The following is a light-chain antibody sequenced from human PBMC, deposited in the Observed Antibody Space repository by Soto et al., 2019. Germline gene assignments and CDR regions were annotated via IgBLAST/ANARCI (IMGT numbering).Light chain of an antibody. CDR3: SSYAGTSTLV. CDR2: EVT. J-gene: IGLJ2*01. CDR1: SSDIGGYNF. Sequence: QSVLTQPASVSGSPGQSITISCTGSSSDIGGYNFVSWYQQYPGKVPKLMIYEVTNRPSGVSNRFSGSKSGNTASLTISGLQAEDEADYYCSSYAGTSTLVFGEGTKLTVL. V-gene: IGLV2-14*01.